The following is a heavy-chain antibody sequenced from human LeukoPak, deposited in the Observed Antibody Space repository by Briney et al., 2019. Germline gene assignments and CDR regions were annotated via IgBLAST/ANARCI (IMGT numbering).Heavy chain of an antibody. CDR3: AKRISAEKVWFGELWEVDY. J-gene: IGHJ4*01. CDR2: ISGSGGST. D-gene: IGHD3-10*01. Sequence: GGSLRLSCAASGFTFSSYAMSWVRQAPGKGLEWVSAISGSGGSTYYADSVKGRLTISRDNSKNTLYLQMNSLRAEDTAVYYCAKRISAEKVWFGELWEVDYWGQGTLVTVSS. V-gene: IGHV3-23*01. CDR1: GFTFSSYA.